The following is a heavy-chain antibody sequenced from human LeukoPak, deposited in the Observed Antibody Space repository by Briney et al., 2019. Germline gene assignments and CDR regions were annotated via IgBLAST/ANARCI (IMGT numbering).Heavy chain of an antibody. V-gene: IGHV3-21*01. CDR2: INSGSTYT. CDR1: GFTVSSNY. D-gene: IGHD1-1*01. Sequence: GGSLRLSCAASGFTVSSNYMSWVRQAPGKGLEWVSSINSGSTYTYYTESVKGRFTVSRDNAKNSLFLQMNSLRAEDTAIYYCARSLTTLTYEGYWGQGILVTVSS. J-gene: IGHJ4*02. CDR3: ARSLTTLTYEGY.